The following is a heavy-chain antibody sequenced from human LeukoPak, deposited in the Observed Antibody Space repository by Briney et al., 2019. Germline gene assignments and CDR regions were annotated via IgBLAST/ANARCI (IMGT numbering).Heavy chain of an antibody. Sequence: GGSLRLSCAASGFTFSTYAMSWVRQAPGKGLEGVSGISGGGGSTNYADSVKGRFTISRDNSKNTLYLQMNSLRAEDTAVYYCAKDRGLGYSYGYGFDYWGQGTLVTVSS. CDR1: GFTFSTYA. D-gene: IGHD5-18*01. J-gene: IGHJ4*02. V-gene: IGHV3-23*01. CDR3: AKDRGLGYSYGYGFDY. CDR2: ISGGGGST.